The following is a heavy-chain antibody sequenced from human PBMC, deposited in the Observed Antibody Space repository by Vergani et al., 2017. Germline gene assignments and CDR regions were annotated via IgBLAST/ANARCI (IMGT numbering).Heavy chain of an antibody. V-gene: IGHV1-24*01. CDR1: GYSLTELT. CDR2: FDPEHGEV. Sequence: QVQLVQSGSEVRKPGASVKVSCQVSGYSLTELTIHWVRQAPGKGLEWMGGFDPEHGEVTFAHPIQGRVTMTEDRSTDTAYMELSSLIPEDTALYYGAIVTDYYDSSGYYLDYWVQGTLVTVSS. J-gene: IGHJ4*02. D-gene: IGHD3-22*01. CDR3: AIVTDYYDSSGYYLDY.